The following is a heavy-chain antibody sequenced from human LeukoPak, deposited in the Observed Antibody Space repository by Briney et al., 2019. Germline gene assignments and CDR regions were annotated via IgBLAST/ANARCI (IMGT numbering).Heavy chain of an antibody. Sequence: PGGSLRLSCAASGFTFSSYAMSWVRQAPGKGLEWVSAISGSGGSTYYADSVKGRFTISRDNSKNTLYLQMNSLRAEDTAVYYCASQESAYYYDSSGYYHHWGQGTLVTVSS. V-gene: IGHV3-23*01. CDR2: ISGSGGST. CDR1: GFTFSSYA. CDR3: ASQESAYYYDSSGYYHH. J-gene: IGHJ5*02. D-gene: IGHD3-22*01.